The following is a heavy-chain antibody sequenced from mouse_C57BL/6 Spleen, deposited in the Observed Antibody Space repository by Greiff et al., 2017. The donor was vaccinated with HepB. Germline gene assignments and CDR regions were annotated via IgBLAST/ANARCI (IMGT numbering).Heavy chain of an antibody. Sequence: VKLMESGPGLVQPSQSLSITCTVSGFSLTSYGVHWVRQPPGKGLEWLGVIWSGGSTDYNAAFISRLSISKDNSKSQVFFKMNSLQADDTAIYYCAKRGYYGSRDYAMDYWGQGTSVTVSS. J-gene: IGHJ4*01. CDR1: GFSLTSYG. D-gene: IGHD1-1*01. CDR3: AKRGYYGSRDYAMDY. CDR2: IWSGGST. V-gene: IGHV2-4*01.